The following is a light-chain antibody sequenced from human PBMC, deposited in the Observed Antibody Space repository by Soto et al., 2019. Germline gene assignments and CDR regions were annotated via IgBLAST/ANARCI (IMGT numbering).Light chain of an antibody. J-gene: IGLJ2*01. CDR2: KNN. V-gene: IGLV1-47*01. Sequence: QSVLTQPPSASGTPGQRVTISCSGSSSNIGGNSVYWYQQLPGTAPKLLIYKNNKRLSGVPERFSGSKSGTSASLAISGLRSEDEAHYYCAVWDDSLSGVVFGGGTQLTVL. CDR1: SSNIGGNS. CDR3: AVWDDSLSGVV.